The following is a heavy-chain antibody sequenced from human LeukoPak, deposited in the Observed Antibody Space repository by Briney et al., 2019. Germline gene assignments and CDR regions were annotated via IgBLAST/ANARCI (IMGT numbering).Heavy chain of an antibody. CDR2: MNHSGST. J-gene: IGHJ4*02. V-gene: IGHV4-34*01. CDR3: ARGSRYGDYPYYCDF. Sequence: SETLSLTCAVYGGSFSGYYWSWIRQPPGKGLEWIGEMNHSGSTNYNPSLKSRVTISVDTSKNQFSLKLSSVTAADTAVYYCARGSRYGDYPYYCDFWGQGTLVTVSS. D-gene: IGHD4-17*01. CDR1: GGSFSGYY.